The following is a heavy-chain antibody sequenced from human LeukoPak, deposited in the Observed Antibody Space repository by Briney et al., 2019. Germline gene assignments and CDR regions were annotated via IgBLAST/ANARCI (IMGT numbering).Heavy chain of an antibody. CDR3: ARVGQQLVRGSWFDP. D-gene: IGHD6-13*01. Sequence: GASVKVSCKASGGTFSSYAISWVRQAPGQGLEWRGGIIPIFGTANYAQKFQGRVTITADESTSTAYMELSSLRSEDTAVYYCARVGQQLVRGSWFDPWGQGTLVTVSS. J-gene: IGHJ5*02. V-gene: IGHV1-69*13. CDR2: IIPIFGTA. CDR1: GGTFSSYA.